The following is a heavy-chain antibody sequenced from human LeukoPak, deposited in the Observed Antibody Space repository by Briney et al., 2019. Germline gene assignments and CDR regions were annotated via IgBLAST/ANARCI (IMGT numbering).Heavy chain of an antibody. V-gene: IGHV3-23*01. CDR3: GKDIAAAAKYGMDV. Sequence: GGSLRLSCAASGFTFNSYAMSWVRQAPGKGLEWVSTISGSGDSTYYADSVKGRFTISRDNSKNTLYLQMNSLRAEDTAVYYCGKDIAAAAKYGMDVWGQGTTVTVSS. D-gene: IGHD6-13*01. CDR2: ISGSGDST. J-gene: IGHJ6*02. CDR1: GFTFNSYA.